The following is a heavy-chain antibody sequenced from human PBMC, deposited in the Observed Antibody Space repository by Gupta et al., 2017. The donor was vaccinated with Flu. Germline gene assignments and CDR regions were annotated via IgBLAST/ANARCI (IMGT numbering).Heavy chain of an antibody. CDR2: INHSGST. CDR3: ARGGDGYNFE. V-gene: IGHV4-34*01. Sequence: QVQLQQWGAGLLKPSETLSLTCAVYGGSFSGYYWSWIRQPPGKGLEWIGEINHSGSTNYNPSLKSRVTISVDTSKNQFSLKLSSVTAADTAVYYCARGGDGYNFEWGQGTLVTVSS. D-gene: IGHD5-12*01. CDR1: GGSFSGYY. J-gene: IGHJ4*02.